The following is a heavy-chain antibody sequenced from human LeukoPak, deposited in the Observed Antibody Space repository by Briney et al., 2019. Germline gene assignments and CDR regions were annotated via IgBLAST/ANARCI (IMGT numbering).Heavy chain of an antibody. Sequence: SETLSLTCTVSGGSVSSGSAYWGWVRQSPGKGLESIGSVYYSGSTFHNPSLSSRVTMSIDTSKNQFSLNLNSVTAADTAVYYCVRLNGGPPDYLYYGMDLWGQGTSVTV. CDR1: GGSVSSGSAY. CDR3: VRLNGGPPDYLYYGMDL. V-gene: IGHV4-39*01. CDR2: VYYSGST. D-gene: IGHD4-23*01. J-gene: IGHJ6*02.